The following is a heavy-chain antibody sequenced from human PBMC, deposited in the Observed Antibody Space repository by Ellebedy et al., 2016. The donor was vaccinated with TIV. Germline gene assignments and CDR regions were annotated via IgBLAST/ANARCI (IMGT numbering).Heavy chain of an antibody. CDR2: ISYNGST. J-gene: IGHJ5*02. V-gene: IGHV4-59*01. CDR3: ARTQYYDFWTDYNWFDP. D-gene: IGHD3-3*01. CDR1: GGSISSYY. Sequence: MPSETLSLTCIVSGGSISSYYWSWIRQPPGKGLKWIGSISYNGSTNYNPSLKSRVTISVDTSKNQFSLKLSSVTAADTAVYYCARTQYYDFWTDYNWFDPWGQGTLVTVSS.